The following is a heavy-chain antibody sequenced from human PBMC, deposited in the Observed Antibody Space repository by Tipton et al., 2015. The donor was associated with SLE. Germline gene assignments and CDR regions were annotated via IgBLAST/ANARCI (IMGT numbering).Heavy chain of an antibody. CDR3: ARVAADQFAYWYFDL. Sequence: SLRLSCAASGFTFSSYEMNWVRQAPGKGLEWVSYISSSGRTIYYADSVKGRFTISRDNSKNTLYLQMNSLRAEDTAVYYCARVAADQFAYWYFDLWGRGTLVTVSS. V-gene: IGHV3-48*03. CDR1: GFTFSSYE. J-gene: IGHJ2*01. CDR2: ISSSGRTI. D-gene: IGHD6-25*01.